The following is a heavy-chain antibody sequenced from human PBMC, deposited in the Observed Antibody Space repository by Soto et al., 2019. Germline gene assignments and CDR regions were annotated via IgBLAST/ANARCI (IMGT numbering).Heavy chain of an antibody. CDR3: ARAECSSPDCLTAYYSYGLDV. J-gene: IGHJ6*02. CDR2: INTAGSTK. Sequence: SCKASGFTFSNFEMHWVRQAPGKGLEWVSYINTAGSTKYYAESVKGRFTISRDNARNSLFLQMNSLRAEDTAVYYCARAECSSPDCLTAYYSYGLDVWGQGSTVTVSS. D-gene: IGHD3-9*01. V-gene: IGHV3-48*03. CDR1: GFTFSNFE.